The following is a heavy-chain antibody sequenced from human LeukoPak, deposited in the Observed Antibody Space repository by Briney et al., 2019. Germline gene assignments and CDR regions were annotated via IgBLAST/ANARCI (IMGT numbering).Heavy chain of an antibody. CDR1: GYTFTGYH. CDR2: INPNSGDT. Sequence: EASVKVSCKTSGYTFTGYHMHWVRQAPGQGLEWMGRINPNSGDTNYAQKFQGRVTMTRGTSISTAYMELSRLTSDDTAMYYCARGHPDYGDYALNYWGQGTLVTVSS. J-gene: IGHJ4*02. CDR3: ARGHPDYGDYALNY. V-gene: IGHV1-2*06. D-gene: IGHD4-17*01.